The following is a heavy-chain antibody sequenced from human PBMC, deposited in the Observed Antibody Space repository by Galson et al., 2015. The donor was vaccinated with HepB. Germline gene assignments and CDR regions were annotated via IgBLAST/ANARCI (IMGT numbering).Heavy chain of an antibody. CDR3: YDGHYSGR. D-gene: IGHD4-17*01. CDR1: GFTFHNYW. CDR2: MKQDGGEK. V-gene: IGHV3-7*01. J-gene: IGHJ4*02. Sequence: SLRLSCAVSGFTFHNYWMNWVRHTPGKGLEWVASMKQDGGEKHYLDSVRGRFTISGDAATNSLLLQMNSLRAEDTAVYHCYDGHYSGRWGRGTQVTVSS.